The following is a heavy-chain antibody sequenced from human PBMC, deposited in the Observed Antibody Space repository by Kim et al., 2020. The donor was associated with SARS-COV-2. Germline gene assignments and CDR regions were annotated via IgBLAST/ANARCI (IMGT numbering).Heavy chain of an antibody. CDR2: IKSKTDGGTT. Sequence: GGSLRLSCAASGFTFSNAWMSWVRQAPGKGLEWVGRIKSKTDGGTTDYAAPVKGRFTISRDDSKNTLYLQMNSLKTEDTAVYYCTTHSSGYYYPLRYWGQGTLVTVSS. CDR3: TTHSSGYYYPLRY. D-gene: IGHD3-22*01. J-gene: IGHJ4*02. CDR1: GFTFSNAW. V-gene: IGHV3-15*01.